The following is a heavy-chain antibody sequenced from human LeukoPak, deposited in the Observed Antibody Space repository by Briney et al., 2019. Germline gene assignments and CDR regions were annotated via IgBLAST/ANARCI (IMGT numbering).Heavy chain of an antibody. CDR3: AKAGSSGWYNGY. CDR2: ISGSGGST. CDR1: GFTFSSYA. J-gene: IGHJ4*02. D-gene: IGHD6-19*01. Sequence: PGGSLRLSCAASGFTFSSYAMSWVRQAPGKGLEWVSAISGSGGSTYYADSVKGRFTISRDNPKNTLFLRMNSLRAEDTAVYYCAKAGSSGWYNGYWGQGTLVTVSS. V-gene: IGHV3-23*01.